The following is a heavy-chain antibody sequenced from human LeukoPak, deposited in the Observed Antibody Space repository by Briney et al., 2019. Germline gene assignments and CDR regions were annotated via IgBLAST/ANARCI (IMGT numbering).Heavy chain of an antibody. J-gene: IGHJ4*02. Sequence: GGSLRLSCAASGFMFEDYAMHWVRQAPGKGLEWVSGINWNGGKIGYADSVKGRFTISRDSAKSSLYLQMNTLRAEDMAFYYCAKALSSSFTGSSWEYWGQGTLVTVSS. CDR3: AKALSSSFTGSSWEY. CDR2: INWNGGKI. V-gene: IGHV3-9*03. CDR1: GFMFEDYA. D-gene: IGHD6-6*01.